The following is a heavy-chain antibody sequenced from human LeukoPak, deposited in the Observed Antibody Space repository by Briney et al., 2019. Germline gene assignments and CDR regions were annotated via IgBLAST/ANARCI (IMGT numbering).Heavy chain of an antibody. CDR1: GFTFSDYP. V-gene: IGHV3-48*04. CDR2: IRGSGPGSGSGT. D-gene: IGHD7-27*01. J-gene: IGHJ4*02. CDR3: ARDANWGFDS. Sequence: GGSLRLSCATSGFTFSDYPTNWVRQAPGKGLEWVSNIRGSGPGSGSGTYYADSVKGRFIISRDNAKNSVYLQMNSLRVEDSAFYYCARDANWGFDSWGQGALVTVSS.